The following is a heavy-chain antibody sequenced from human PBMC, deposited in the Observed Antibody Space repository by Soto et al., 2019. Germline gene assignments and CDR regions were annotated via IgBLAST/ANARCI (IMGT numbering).Heavy chain of an antibody. V-gene: IGHV3-23*01. CDR1: GFTFSSYA. J-gene: IGHJ4*02. CDR3: AKQIRYNWNYFVISGVNYFDY. CDR2: ISGSGGST. Sequence: GGSLRLSCAASGFTFSSYAMSWVRQAPGKGLEWVSAISGSGGSTYYADSVKGRFTISRDNSKNTLYLQMNSLRAEDTAVYYCAKQIRYNWNYFVISGVNYFDYWGQGTLVTVSS. D-gene: IGHD1-7*01.